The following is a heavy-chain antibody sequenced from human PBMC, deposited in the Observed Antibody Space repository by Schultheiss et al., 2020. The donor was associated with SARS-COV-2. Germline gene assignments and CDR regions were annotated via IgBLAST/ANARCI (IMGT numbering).Heavy chain of an antibody. V-gene: IGHV1-69*13. CDR3: ARDPLLGYGDYFDY. CDR2: IIPIFGTT. D-gene: IGHD4-17*01. J-gene: IGHJ4*02. CDR1: GGTFSSYA. Sequence: SVKVSCKSSGGTFSSYAISWVRQAPGQGLEWMGRIIPIFGTTNYAQKFQGRVTITADESTSTAYMELSSLRSEDTAVYYCARDPLLGYGDYFDYWGQGTLVTVSS.